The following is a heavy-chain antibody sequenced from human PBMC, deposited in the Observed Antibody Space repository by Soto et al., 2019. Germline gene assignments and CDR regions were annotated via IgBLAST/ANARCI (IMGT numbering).Heavy chain of an antibody. CDR3: ARPTMTTVSPPHAFDI. V-gene: IGHV1-69*01. CDR1: GGTFSSYA. J-gene: IGHJ3*02. Sequence: QVQLVQSGAEVKKPGSSVKVSCKASGGTFSSYAISWLRQAPGQELEWMGGIIPIFGTANYAQKFQGRVTITADESTSTAYMELSSLRSEDTAVYYCARPTMTTVSPPHAFDIWGQGTMVTVSS. CDR2: IIPIFGTA. D-gene: IGHD4-17*01.